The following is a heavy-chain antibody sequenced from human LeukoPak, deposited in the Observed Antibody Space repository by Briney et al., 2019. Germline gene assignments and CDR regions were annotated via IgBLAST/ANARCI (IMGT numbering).Heavy chain of an antibody. CDR2: ISGSGGST. V-gene: IGHV3-23*01. CDR3: AKDLIKYNWNDDPFDY. CDR1: GFTFSSYA. D-gene: IGHD1-1*01. Sequence: GGSLRLSCAASGFTFSSYAMSWVRQAPGKGLEWVSAISGSGGSTYYADSVKGRFTISRDNSKNTLYLQMNSLRAEDTAVYYCAKDLIKYNWNDDPFDYWGQGTLVTVSS. J-gene: IGHJ4*02.